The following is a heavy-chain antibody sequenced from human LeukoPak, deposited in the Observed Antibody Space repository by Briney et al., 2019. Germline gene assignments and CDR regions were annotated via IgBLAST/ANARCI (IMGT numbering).Heavy chain of an antibody. CDR3: ASQTYYYDSSGHPDY. D-gene: IGHD3-22*01. CDR1: GGSISSSSYY. Sequence: SETLSLTCTVSGGSISSSSYYWVWIRQPPGKGLEWIGSIFYSGTTYYNPSLKSRVTTSVDTSKHQFSLKLSSVTAADTAVYYCASQTYYYDSSGHPDYWGQGILVTVSS. V-gene: IGHV4-39*01. CDR2: IFYSGTT. J-gene: IGHJ4*02.